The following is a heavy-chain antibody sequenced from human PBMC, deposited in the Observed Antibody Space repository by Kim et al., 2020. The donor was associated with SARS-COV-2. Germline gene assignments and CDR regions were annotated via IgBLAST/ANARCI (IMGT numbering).Heavy chain of an antibody. CDR3: ARHSGYFDWLDRGLYYYYGMDV. D-gene: IGHD3-9*01. V-gene: IGHV5-51*01. CDR1: GYSFTSYW. Sequence: GESLKISCKGSGYSFTSYWIGWVRQMPGKGLEWMGIIYPGDSDTRYSPSFQGQVTISADKSISTAYLQWSSLKASDTAIYYCARHSGYFDWLDRGLYYYYGMDVWGQGTTVTVSS. J-gene: IGHJ6*02. CDR2: IYPGDSDT.